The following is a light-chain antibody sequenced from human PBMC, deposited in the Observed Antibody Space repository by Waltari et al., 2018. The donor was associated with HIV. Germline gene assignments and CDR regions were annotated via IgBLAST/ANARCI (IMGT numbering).Light chain of an antibody. CDR1: SLRKYY. Sequence: SSELTQDPAVSVALGQTVKIACLGDSLRKYYVSWYRLRPGQAPQLLVYGKNSRPSGMPDRFSASSAGNSAFLTITGARAEDEADYYCACWDRSGDEILFGGGTSLTGL. V-gene: IGLV3-19*01. CDR2: GKN. J-gene: IGLJ2*01. CDR3: ACWDRSGDEIL.